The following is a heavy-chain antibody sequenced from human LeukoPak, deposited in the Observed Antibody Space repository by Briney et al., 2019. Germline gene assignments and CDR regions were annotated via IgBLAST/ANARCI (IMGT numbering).Heavy chain of an antibody. CDR2: IGTSSSTI. V-gene: IGHV3-48*04. CDR3: AKTTTGYSSGRFPGWPVDY. Sequence: GGSLRLSCAASGFSFPSHSFHWVRQSPGKGLEWVAYIGTSSSTIYQAKSVKGRFSISRDNAKNSLFLQMDSLRVEDTAVYYCAKTTTGYSSGRFPGWPVDYWGQGTLVTVSS. J-gene: IGHJ4*02. CDR1: GFSFPSHS. D-gene: IGHD6-19*01.